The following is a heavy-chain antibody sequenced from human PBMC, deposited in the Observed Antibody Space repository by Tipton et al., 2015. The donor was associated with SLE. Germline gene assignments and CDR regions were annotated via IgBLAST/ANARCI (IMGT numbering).Heavy chain of an antibody. D-gene: IGHD3-16*01. CDR3: ARLYDYGGECLYYYDS. CDR1: GYSFTNYW. CDR2: IYPADSDT. Sequence: QLVQSGAEVKKPGESLKISCEGSGYSFTNYWIAWVRQMPNKGLEWMGIIYPADSDTKYSPSSQGQVTISADKSISTAYLQWSSLKASDSAIYYCARLYDYGGECLYYYDSRGQGTLFTVS. J-gene: IGHJ4*02. V-gene: IGHV5-51*03.